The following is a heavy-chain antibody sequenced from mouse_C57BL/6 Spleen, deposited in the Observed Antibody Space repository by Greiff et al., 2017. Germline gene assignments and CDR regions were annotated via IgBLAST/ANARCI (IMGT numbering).Heavy chain of an antibody. J-gene: IGHJ3*01. Sequence: VQLQQSGPELVKPGASVKIPCKASGYTFTDYNMDWVKQSHGKSLEWIGDINPNNGGTIYNQKFKGKATLTVDKSSSTAYMELRSLTSEDTSVYYWARTGRDWFAYWGQGTLVTVSA. CDR3: ARTGRDWFAY. V-gene: IGHV1-18*01. CDR1: GYTFTDYN. CDR2: INPNNGGT.